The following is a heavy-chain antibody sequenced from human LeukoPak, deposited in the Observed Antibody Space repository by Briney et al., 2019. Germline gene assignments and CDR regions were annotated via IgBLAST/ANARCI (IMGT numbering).Heavy chain of an antibody. CDR2: IYYSGST. J-gene: IGHJ5*02. V-gene: IGHV4-38-2*01. CDR1: GFTFSNYY. Sequence: GSLRLSCAASGFTFSNYYMTWVRQAPGKGLEWIGSIYYSGSTYYNPSLKSRVTISVDTSKNQFSLKLSSVTAADTAVYYCATTYNWFDPWGQGTLVTVSS. CDR3: ATTYNWFDP.